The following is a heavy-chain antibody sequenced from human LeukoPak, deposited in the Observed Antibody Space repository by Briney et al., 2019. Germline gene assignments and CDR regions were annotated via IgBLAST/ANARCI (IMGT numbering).Heavy chain of an antibody. D-gene: IGHD2-21*02. CDR2: IYYSGST. CDR1: GGSIGSYY. J-gene: IGHJ2*01. CDR3: ARVSGVTSRYFDL. V-gene: IGHV4-59*01. Sequence: PSETLSLTCTVSGGSIGSYYWSWIRQPPGKGLEWIGYIYYSGSTNYNPSLKSRVTISVDTSKNQFSLKLSSVTAADTAVYYCARVSGVTSRYFDLWGRGTLVTVSS.